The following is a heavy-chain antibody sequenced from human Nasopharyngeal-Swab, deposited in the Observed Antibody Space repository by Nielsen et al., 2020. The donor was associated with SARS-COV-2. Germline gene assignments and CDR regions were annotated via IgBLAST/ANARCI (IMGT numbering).Heavy chain of an antibody. CDR1: GFTFSSYS. Sequence: GESPKISCAASGFTFSSYSMNWVRQAPGKGLEWVSSISSSSSYIYYADSVKGRFTISRDNAKNSLYLQMNSLRAEDTAVYYCARDEKSSEYYFDYWGQGTLVTVSS. J-gene: IGHJ4*02. CDR2: ISSSSSYI. D-gene: IGHD6-6*01. CDR3: ARDEKSSEYYFDY. V-gene: IGHV3-21*01.